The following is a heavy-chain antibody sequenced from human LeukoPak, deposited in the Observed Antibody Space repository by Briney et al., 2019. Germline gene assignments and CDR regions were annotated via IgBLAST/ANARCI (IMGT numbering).Heavy chain of an antibody. V-gene: IGHV4-39*01. J-gene: IGHJ2*01. CDR1: GGSISSSSYY. CDR2: IYYSGST. Sequence: SETLSLTCTVSGGSISSSSYYWGWIRQPPGKGLEWIGSIYYSGSTYYNPSLKSRVTISVDTSKNQFSLKLSSETAADTAVYYCARQRGGGYWYFDLWGRGTLVTVSS. CDR3: ARQRGGGYWYFDL.